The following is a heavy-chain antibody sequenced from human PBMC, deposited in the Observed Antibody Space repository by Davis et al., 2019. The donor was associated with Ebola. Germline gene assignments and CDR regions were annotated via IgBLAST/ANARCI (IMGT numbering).Heavy chain of an antibody. J-gene: IGHJ2*01. CDR1: GGSFSGNY. Sequence: MPSETLSLTCAVYGGSFSGNYWSWIRQPPGKGLEWIGEINHSGSTNYNPSLKSRVTISVDTSKNQFSLKLSSVTAADTAVYYCARLEQWLVPWYFDLWGRGTLVTVSS. CDR2: INHSGST. D-gene: IGHD6-19*01. V-gene: IGHV4-34*01. CDR3: ARLEQWLVPWYFDL.